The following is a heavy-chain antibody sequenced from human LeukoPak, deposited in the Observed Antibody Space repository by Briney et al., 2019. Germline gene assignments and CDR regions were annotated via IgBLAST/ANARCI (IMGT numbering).Heavy chain of an antibody. J-gene: IGHJ5*02. CDR3: ARARNFDL. V-gene: IGHV3-7*05. CDR1: GFTVSSNY. Sequence: GGSLRLSCAASGFTVSSNYMSWVRQAPGKGLEWVANINHDGSEIYYVASVKGRFTISRDNAKKSLFLQMNSLTADDTAVYYCARARNFDLWGQGTLVTVSS. CDR2: INHDGSEI.